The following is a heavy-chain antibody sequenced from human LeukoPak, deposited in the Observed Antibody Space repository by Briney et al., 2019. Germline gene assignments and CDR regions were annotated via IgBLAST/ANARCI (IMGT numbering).Heavy chain of an antibody. CDR3: ARGSPGYGMDV. J-gene: IGHJ6*04. CDR2: INHSGST. V-gene: IGHV4-34*01. CDR1: GFTFSSYA. Sequence: KPGRSLRLSCAASGFTFSSYAMRWVRQPPGKGLEWIGEINHSGSTNYNPSLKSRVTISVDTSKNQFSLKLSSVTAADTAVYYCARGSPGYGMDVWGKGTTVTVSS.